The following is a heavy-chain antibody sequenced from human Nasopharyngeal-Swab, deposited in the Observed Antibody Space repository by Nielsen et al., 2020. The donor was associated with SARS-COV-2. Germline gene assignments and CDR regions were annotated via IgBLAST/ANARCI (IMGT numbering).Heavy chain of an antibody. D-gene: IGHD4-17*01. Sequence: ESLTISCAASGFTFSNAWMSWVRQAPGKGLEWVGRIKSKTGGGTTDYAAPVKGRFTISRDDSKNTVFLQMNSLKTEDTAVYYCTTDLHDYGDYDYWGQGTLVTVSS. CDR3: TTDLHDYGDYDY. CDR1: GFTFSNAW. CDR2: IKSKTGGGTT. V-gene: IGHV3-15*01. J-gene: IGHJ4*02.